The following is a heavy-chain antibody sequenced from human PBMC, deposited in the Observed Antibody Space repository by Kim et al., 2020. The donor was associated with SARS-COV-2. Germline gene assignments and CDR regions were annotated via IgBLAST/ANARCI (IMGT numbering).Heavy chain of an antibody. CDR3: ARGGAVTFRTRYGMDV. D-gene: IGHD4-17*01. CDR2: IIPIFGTA. Sequence: SVKVSCKASGGTFSSYAISWVRQAPGQGLEWMGGIIPIFGTANYAQKFQGRVTITADESTSTAYMELSSLRSEDTAVYYCARGGAVTFRTRYGMDVWGQGTTVTVSS. CDR1: GGTFSSYA. J-gene: IGHJ6*02. V-gene: IGHV1-69*13.